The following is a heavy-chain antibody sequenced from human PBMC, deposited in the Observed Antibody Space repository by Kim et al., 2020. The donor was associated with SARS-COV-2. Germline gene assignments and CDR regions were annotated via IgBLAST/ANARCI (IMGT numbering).Heavy chain of an antibody. V-gene: IGHV3-23*01. CDR3: ARYTAHVAASWYDN. D-gene: IGHD2-15*01. Sequence: ESLKGRFIISRDNSKNTLYLEINGLRAEDTAVYFCARYTAHVAASWYDNWGHGTPVTVSS. J-gene: IGHJ4*01.